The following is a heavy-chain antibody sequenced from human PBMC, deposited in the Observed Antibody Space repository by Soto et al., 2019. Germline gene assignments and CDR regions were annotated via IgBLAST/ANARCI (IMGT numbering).Heavy chain of an antibody. V-gene: IGHV3-15*01. J-gene: IGHJ6*02. CDR2: IKSKSDGGTT. CDR1: GFTFSNAW. Sequence: GGSLRLSCAASGFTFSNAWMSWVRQAPGKGLEWVGRIKSKSDGGTTDYAAPVKGTFTISRDDSKNTLFLQMNSLKTEDTAVYYCTTDQSYYYYGMYVWGQGTTVTVSS. CDR3: TTDQSYYYYGMYV.